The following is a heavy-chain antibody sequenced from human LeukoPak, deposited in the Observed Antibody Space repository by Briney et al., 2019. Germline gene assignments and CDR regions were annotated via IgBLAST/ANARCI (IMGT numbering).Heavy chain of an antibody. CDR1: GFTFSIYA. CDR3: AKDLRTGIAHGMDV. D-gene: IGHD1-1*01. V-gene: IGHV3-30-3*01. Sequence: GGSLRLSCAASGFTFSIYAMHWVRQAPGKGLEWVAVISYDGINKYYADSVKGRFTISRDNSKNTLYLQMSGLRAEDTAVYYCAKDLRTGIAHGMDVWGQGTTVTVSS. CDR2: ISYDGINK. J-gene: IGHJ6*02.